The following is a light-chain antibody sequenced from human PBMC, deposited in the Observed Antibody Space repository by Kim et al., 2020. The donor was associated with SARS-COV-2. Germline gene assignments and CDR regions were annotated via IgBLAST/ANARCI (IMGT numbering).Light chain of an antibody. J-gene: IGLJ2*01. CDR3: SSYTSSSSVV. CDR2: DVS. V-gene: IGLV2-14*01. CDR1: SSDVGGYNY. Sequence: QSALTQPASVSGSPGQSITISCTGTSSDVGGYNYVYWYQQHPGKAPKLMIYDVSKRPSGVSNLFSGSKSGNTASLTISGLQAEDEADYYCSSYTSSSSVVFGGVTQLTV.